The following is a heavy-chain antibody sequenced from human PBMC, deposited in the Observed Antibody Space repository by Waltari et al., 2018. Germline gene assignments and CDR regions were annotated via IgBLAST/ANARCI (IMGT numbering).Heavy chain of an antibody. Sequence: QLQLQESGPGLVKPSETLSLTCTVSGGSISSSSYYWGWIRQPPGKGLEWVAFIRYDGSNKYYADSVKGRFTISRDNSKNTLYLQMNSLRAEDTAVYYCAKSLRELDFDYWGQGTLVTVSS. V-gene: IGHV3-30*02. J-gene: IGHJ4*02. CDR2: IRYDGSNK. CDR3: AKSLRELDFDY. CDR1: GGSISSSSYY. D-gene: IGHD1-26*01.